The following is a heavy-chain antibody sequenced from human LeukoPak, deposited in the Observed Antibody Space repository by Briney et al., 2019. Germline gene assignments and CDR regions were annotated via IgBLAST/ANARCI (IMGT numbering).Heavy chain of an antibody. CDR1: GFTFSTYW. J-gene: IGHJ4*02. CDR3: ARRIGYSSGHSAVYYFDY. Sequence: GGSLRLSCAASGFTFSTYWMHWVRQAPGKGLVWVSLINSGRDDTRYAHSVKGRFTISRDNAKNTLYLQMNSLRAEDTAVYYCARRIGYSSGHSAVYYFDYWGQGTLVTVSS. D-gene: IGHD6-19*01. CDR2: INSGRDDT. V-gene: IGHV3-74*01.